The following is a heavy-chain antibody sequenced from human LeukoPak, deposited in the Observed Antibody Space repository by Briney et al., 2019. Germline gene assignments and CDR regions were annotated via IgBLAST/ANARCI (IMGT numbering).Heavy chain of an antibody. V-gene: IGHV1-18*01. Sequence: GASVKVSCKASGYTFTSYGISWVRQAPGQGLEWMGWISAYNGNTNYAQKFQGRVTMTRDTSISTAYMELSRLRSDDTAVYYCAVEYSSSSDLNFGYWGQGTLVTVSS. CDR1: GYTFTSYG. D-gene: IGHD6-6*01. CDR3: AVEYSSSSDLNFGY. J-gene: IGHJ4*02. CDR2: ISAYNGNT.